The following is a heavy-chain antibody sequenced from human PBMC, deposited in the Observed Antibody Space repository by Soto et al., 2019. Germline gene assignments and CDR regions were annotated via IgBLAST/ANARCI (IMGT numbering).Heavy chain of an antibody. J-gene: IGHJ4*02. D-gene: IGHD5-12*01. CDR2: TSSDGSRR. V-gene: IGHV3-30*18. Sequence: GGSLRLSCVGSGFTFSTYGMHWVRQAPGKGLEWVAVTSSDGSRRHYADSVKGRFTISRDNSKNTLYLEMNSLTTEDTAVYYCAKKIHGTYMQLPDYWGQGTLVTVSS. CDR1: GFTFSTYG. CDR3: AKKIHGTYMQLPDY.